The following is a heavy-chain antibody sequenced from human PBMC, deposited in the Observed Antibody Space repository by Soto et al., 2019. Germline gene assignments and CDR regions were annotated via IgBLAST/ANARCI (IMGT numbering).Heavy chain of an antibody. V-gene: IGHV1-69*01. CDR3: ASSHYDGSGYYTNWFDP. D-gene: IGHD3-22*01. Sequence: ASVKVSCKAPGGTFSSYATSWVRQAPGRGLEWMGGIIPIFGTANYAQKFQGRVTITADESTSTAYMELSSLRSEDTAVYYCASSHYDGSGYYTNWFDPWGQGSLVTVAS. CDR1: GGTFSSYA. CDR2: IIPIFGTA. J-gene: IGHJ5*01.